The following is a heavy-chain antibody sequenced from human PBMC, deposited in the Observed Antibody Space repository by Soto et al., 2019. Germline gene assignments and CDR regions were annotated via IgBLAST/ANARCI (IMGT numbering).Heavy chain of an antibody. CDR3: TRDGDGRMTTTPYYYYGMDV. D-gene: IGHD2-21*02. CDR1: GGSISGYY. Sequence: SETLSLTCTVSGGSISGYYWSWIRQPPGKGLEWIGNVYYSGGAKYNPSVKRRVSISVDTSTNQFSLNLSSVTAADTAVYYCTRDGDGRMTTTPYYYYGMDVWGPGITVTVSS. V-gene: IGHV4-59*01. CDR2: VYYSGGA. J-gene: IGHJ6*02.